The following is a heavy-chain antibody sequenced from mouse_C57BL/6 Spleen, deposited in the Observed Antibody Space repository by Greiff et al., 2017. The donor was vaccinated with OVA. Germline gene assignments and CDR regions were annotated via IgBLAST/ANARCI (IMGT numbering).Heavy chain of an antibody. D-gene: IGHD1-1*01. Sequence: EVQLQQSGPELVKPGASVKMSCKASGYTFTDYNMHWVKQSHGKSLEWIGYINPNNGGTSYNQKFKGKATLTVNKSSSTAYMELRSLTSEDSAVYYCARQHYGSSYGFAYGGQGTLVTVSA. CDR3: ARQHYGSSYGFAY. V-gene: IGHV1-22*01. J-gene: IGHJ3*01. CDR2: INPNNGGT. CDR1: GYTFTDYN.